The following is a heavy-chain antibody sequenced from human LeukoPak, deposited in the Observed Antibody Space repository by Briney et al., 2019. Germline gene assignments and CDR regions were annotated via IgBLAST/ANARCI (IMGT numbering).Heavy chain of an antibody. Sequence: GESLKISCKGSGYSFTSYWIGWVRQMPGEGLEWMGIIYPGDSDTRYSPSFQGQVTISADKSISTAYLQWSSLKASDTAMYYCARTKSAYYYDSTHNAFDIWGQGTMVTVSS. J-gene: IGHJ3*02. CDR2: IYPGDSDT. V-gene: IGHV5-51*01. CDR1: GYSFTSYW. D-gene: IGHD3-22*01. CDR3: ARTKSAYYYDSTHNAFDI.